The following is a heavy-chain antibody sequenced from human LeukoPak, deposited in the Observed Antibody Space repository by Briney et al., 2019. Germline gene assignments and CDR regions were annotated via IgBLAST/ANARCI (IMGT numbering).Heavy chain of an antibody. CDR2: ISYDGSNK. CDR3: ARSPVYTRKAYYFDS. Sequence: PGGSLRLSCAASEFTFSSYGMHWVRQAPGKGLEWVALISYDGSNKYYADSVKGRFTISRDNSKDTLYLQMNSLRVEDTAVYYCARSPVYTRKAYYFDSWGQGTLVTVSS. V-gene: IGHV3-30*03. D-gene: IGHD2-2*02. CDR1: EFTFSSYG. J-gene: IGHJ4*02.